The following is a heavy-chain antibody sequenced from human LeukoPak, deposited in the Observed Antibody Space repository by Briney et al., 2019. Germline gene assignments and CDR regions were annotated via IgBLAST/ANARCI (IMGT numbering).Heavy chain of an antibody. CDR1: GDSISRGRYY. Sequence: KPSQTLSLTCTVSGDSISRGRYYGSWVRQPAGKELEWIGRIYASGKTDYNPYTPSLKSRVAMSLDTSKNQVSLYLTSVTAADTAMYFCARSFSEKFYFESWGQGTLVTVSS. D-gene: IGHD1-26*01. V-gene: IGHV4-61*02. CDR3: ARSFSEKFYFES. CDR2: IYASGKT. J-gene: IGHJ4*02.